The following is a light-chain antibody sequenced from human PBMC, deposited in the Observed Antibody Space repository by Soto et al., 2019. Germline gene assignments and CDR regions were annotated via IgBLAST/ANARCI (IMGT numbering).Light chain of an antibody. Sequence: QSALTQPASVSASPGQSITISCTGTSSDIGDYNYVSWYQQRPGEAPKLILYEVENRPSGISDRFSGSKSGSTASLTISGLRTEDEADYYCSSYTSTVTLVVFGGGTKLTVL. CDR1: SSDIGDYNY. CDR3: SSYTSTVTLVV. J-gene: IGLJ2*01. V-gene: IGLV2-14*03. CDR2: EVE.